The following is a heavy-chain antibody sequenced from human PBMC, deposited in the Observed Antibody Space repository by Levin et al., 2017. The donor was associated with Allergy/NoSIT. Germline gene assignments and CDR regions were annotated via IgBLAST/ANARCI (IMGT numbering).Heavy chain of an antibody. CDR1: GFTFSSYS. J-gene: IGHJ6*02. Sequence: GGSLRLSCAASGFTFSSYSMNWVRQAPGKGLEWVSSISSSSSYIYYADSVKGRFTISRDNAKNSLYLQMNSLRAEDTAVYYCARARDYGDYVGYYYGMDVWGQGTTVTVSS. V-gene: IGHV3-21*01. D-gene: IGHD4-17*01. CDR2: ISSSSSYI. CDR3: ARARDYGDYVGYYYGMDV.